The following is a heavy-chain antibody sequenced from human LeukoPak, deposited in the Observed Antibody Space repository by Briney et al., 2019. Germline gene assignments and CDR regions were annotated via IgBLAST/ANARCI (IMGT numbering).Heavy chain of an antibody. D-gene: IGHD3-3*01. CDR1: GYPFASYG. J-gene: IGHJ4*02. V-gene: IGHV1-2*02. CDR2: INPNSGGT. CDR3: ARAGEGYDFWSGYYGANYFDY. Sequence: ASVKVSCKASGYPFASYGISWVRQAPGQGLEWMGWINPNSGGTNYAQKFQGRVTMTRDTFISTAYMELSRLRSDDTAVYYCARAGEGYDFWSGYYGANYFDYWGQGTLVTVSS.